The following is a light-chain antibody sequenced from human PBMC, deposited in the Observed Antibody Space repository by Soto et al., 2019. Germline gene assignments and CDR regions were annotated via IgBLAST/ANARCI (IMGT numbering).Light chain of an antibody. J-gene: IGKJ1*01. CDR1: QSISSR. CDR3: QQYDSYSCT. V-gene: IGKV1-5*03. CDR2: KAS. Sequence: DIQMTQSPSTLSASVGDRVTITCRASQSISSRLAWYQQKPGKVPKLLIYKASSLESGVPSRFSGSGSGTEMTLASSRLQPDDFATYYRQQYDSYSCTFGQGTKVRI.